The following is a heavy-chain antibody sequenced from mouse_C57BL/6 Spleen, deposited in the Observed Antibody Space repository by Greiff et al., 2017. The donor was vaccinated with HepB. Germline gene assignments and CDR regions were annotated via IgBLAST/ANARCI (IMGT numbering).Heavy chain of an antibody. D-gene: IGHD2-9*01. CDR1: GYTFTSYW. CDR3: ARSYYGYDGGYFDV. V-gene: IGHV1-55*01. CDR2: IYPGSGST. J-gene: IGHJ1*03. Sequence: QVQLQQPGAELVKPGASVKMSCKASGYTFTSYWITWVKQRPGQGLEWIGDIYPGSGSTNYNEKFKSKATLTVDTSSSTAYMQLSSLTSEDSAVYYGARSYYGYDGGYFDVWGTGTTVTVSS.